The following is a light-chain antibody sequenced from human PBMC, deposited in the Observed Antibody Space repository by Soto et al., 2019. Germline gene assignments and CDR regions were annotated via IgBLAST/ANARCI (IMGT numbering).Light chain of an antibody. CDR1: TSDIGGYNY. Sequence: QSALTQPASVSGSPGQSITISCTGTTSDIGGYNYVSWYQQHPGKAPKVMIYNVNYRPSGVSIRFSGSKSGNTASLTISGLQAEDEADYYCSSFTGSTTYVFGTGTKVTVL. V-gene: IGLV2-14*03. CDR3: SSFTGSTTYV. J-gene: IGLJ1*01. CDR2: NVN.